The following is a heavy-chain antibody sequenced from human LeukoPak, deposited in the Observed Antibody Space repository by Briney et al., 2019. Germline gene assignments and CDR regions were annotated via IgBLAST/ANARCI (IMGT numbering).Heavy chain of an antibody. CDR1: GFTFSSYA. J-gene: IGHJ3*02. D-gene: IGHD6-19*01. V-gene: IGHV3-30-3*01. CDR3: ARDRRYSSGWYKSPDAFDI. CDR2: ISYDGSNK. Sequence: PGGSLRLSCAASGFTFSSYAMHWVRQAPGKGLEWVAVISYDGSNKYYADSVKGRFTISRDNSKNTLYLQMNSLRAEDTAVYYCARDRRYSSGWYKSPDAFDIWGQGTMVTVSS.